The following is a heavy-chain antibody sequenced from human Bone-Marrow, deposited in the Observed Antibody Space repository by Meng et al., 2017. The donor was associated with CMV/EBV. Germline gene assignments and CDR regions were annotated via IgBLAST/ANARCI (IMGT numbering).Heavy chain of an antibody. J-gene: IGHJ3*02. CDR3: ARDRLITIFGVVTQYDAFDI. D-gene: IGHD3-3*01. CDR1: GFTFSSYD. V-gene: IGHV3-13*01. CDR2: IGTAGDT. Sequence: GESLKISCAASGFTFSSYDMHWVRQATGKGLEWVSAIGTAGDTYYPGSVKGRFTISRENAKNSLYLQMNSLRAGDTAVYYCARDRLITIFGVVTQYDAFDIWGQGTMVTVSS.